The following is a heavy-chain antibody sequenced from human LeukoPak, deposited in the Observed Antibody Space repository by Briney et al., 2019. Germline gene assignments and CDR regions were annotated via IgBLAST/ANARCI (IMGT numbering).Heavy chain of an antibody. J-gene: IGHJ4*02. CDR2: INWNGGST. CDR1: GFNFGDYA. V-gene: IGHV3-20*04. D-gene: IGHD4-23*01. CDR3: ARGPVSFYGRWFFDY. Sequence: PGGSLRLSCEASGFNFGDYAMTWVRQAPGKGLEWVSGINWNGGSTGYADSVKGRFTISRDSAKSSLYLQMNSLRAEDTASYYCARGPVSFYGRWFFDYWGQGTLVTVSS.